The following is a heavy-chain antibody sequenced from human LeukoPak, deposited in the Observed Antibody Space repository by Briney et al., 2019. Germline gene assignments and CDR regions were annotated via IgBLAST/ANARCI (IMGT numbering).Heavy chain of an antibody. CDR2: ISYDGSNK. CDR1: GFTFSSYG. Sequence: QPGGSLRLSCAASGFTFSSYGMPWVRQAPGKGLEWVAVISYDGSNKYYADSVKGRFTISRDNSKNTLYLQMNSLRAEDTAVYYCAKIDVAVGFDYWGQGTLVTVSS. D-gene: IGHD6-19*01. J-gene: IGHJ4*02. CDR3: AKIDVAVGFDY. V-gene: IGHV3-30*18.